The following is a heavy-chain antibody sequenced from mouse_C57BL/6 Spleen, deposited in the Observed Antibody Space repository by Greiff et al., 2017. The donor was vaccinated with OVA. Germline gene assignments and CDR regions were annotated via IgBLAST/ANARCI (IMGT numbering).Heavy chain of an antibody. CDR2: LWGGGST. J-gene: IGHJ4*01. CDR3: AKRLTGTGAMDY. D-gene: IGHD4-1*01. CDR1: GFSLTSYG. V-gene: IGHV2-9*01. Sequence: VMLVESGPGLVAPSQSLSITCTVSGFSLTSYGVDWVRQPPGKGLEWLGVLWGGGSTNYNSALMYRMSISKDNSKSQVFLKMNSLQTDDTAMYYCAKRLTGTGAMDYWGQGTSVTGSA.